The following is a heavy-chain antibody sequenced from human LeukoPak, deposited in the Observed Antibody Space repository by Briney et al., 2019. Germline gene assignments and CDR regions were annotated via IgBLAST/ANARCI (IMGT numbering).Heavy chain of an antibody. Sequence: HPGGSLRLSCAASGFTFSNYWMIWVRQAQGKGLEWVGNIKEDGSEKRYADSVRGRFTISRDNAQTSINLQMNSLRAEDTAVYYCARAAKPRLQLTWGQGTLVTVSS. V-gene: IGHV3-7*05. CDR2: IKEDGSEK. CDR1: GFTFSNYW. CDR3: ARAAKPRLQLT. J-gene: IGHJ5*02. D-gene: IGHD5-24*01.